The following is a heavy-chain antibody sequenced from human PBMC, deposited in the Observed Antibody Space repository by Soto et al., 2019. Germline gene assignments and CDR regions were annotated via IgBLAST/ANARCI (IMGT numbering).Heavy chain of an antibody. CDR1: GFTFSSYW. Sequence: EVQLVESGGGLVQPGGSLSLSCAASGFTFSSYWMHWVRQAPGKGLVWVSRINSDGSSTSYADSVKGRFIISRDNAKNTLYLQMNSLIAEDTAVYYCVRTSLVVAAATREDYWGQGTLVTVSS. CDR2: INSDGSST. CDR3: VRTSLVVAAATREDY. J-gene: IGHJ4*02. V-gene: IGHV3-74*01. D-gene: IGHD2-15*01.